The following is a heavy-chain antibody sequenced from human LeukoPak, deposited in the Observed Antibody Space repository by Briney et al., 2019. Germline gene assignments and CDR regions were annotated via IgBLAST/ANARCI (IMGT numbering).Heavy chain of an antibody. CDR2: INPNNGGT. CDR3: AREGLRSIAARRGTRDYMDV. Sequence: ASVKVSCKASGYTFTDYYIHWVRQAPGQGLEWMGWINPNNGGTNYAQKFQGRVTMTRDTSISTAYMELSRLRSDDTAVYYCAREGLRSIAARRGTRDYMDVWGKGTTVIVSS. J-gene: IGHJ6*03. D-gene: IGHD6-6*01. V-gene: IGHV1-2*02. CDR1: GYTFTDYY.